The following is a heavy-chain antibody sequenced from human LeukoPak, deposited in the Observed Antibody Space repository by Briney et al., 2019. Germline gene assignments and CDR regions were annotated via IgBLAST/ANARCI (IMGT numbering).Heavy chain of an antibody. CDR3: ARLRWQLVGPYLDY. D-gene: IGHD1-26*01. V-gene: IGHV4-59*01. J-gene: IGHJ4*02. Sequence: SETLSLTCSFSGDSISTYYWSWIRQSPGKGLEWIGHIYSSGNTDYNSSLKSRVTISVDTSKSQFSLRLSSVTATDTAVYYCARLRWQLVGPYLDYWGQGILVTASS. CDR2: IYSSGNT. CDR1: GDSISTYY.